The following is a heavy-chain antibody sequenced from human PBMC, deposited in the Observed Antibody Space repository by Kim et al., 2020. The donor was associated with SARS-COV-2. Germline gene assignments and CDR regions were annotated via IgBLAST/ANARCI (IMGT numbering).Heavy chain of an antibody. CDR3: ARDNPQYSGSYLFDY. J-gene: IGHJ4*02. Sequence: QKSQGRVTITRDTSASTAYMELSSLRSADTAVYYCARDNPQYSGSYLFDYWGQGTLVTVSS. D-gene: IGHD1-26*01. V-gene: IGHV1-3*01.